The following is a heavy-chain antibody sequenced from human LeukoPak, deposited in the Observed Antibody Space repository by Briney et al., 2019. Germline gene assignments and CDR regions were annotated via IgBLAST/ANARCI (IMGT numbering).Heavy chain of an antibody. V-gene: IGHV1-8*01. D-gene: IGHD5/OR15-5a*01. CDR3: ARGWISGAVSEHYFEN. J-gene: IGHJ4*02. CDR1: GYTFTSYD. CDR2: MGPRNGYT. Sequence: ASVTVSCKASGYTFTSYDINWVRQAPGQGLEWMGWMGPRNGYTGSAQRFQGRITMTRDTSISTAYMELSSLTSDDTAVYYCARGWISGAVSEHYFENWGQGTLVTVSS.